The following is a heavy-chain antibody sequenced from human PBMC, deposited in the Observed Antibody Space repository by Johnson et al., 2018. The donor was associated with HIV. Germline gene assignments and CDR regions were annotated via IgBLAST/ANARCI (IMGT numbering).Heavy chain of an antibody. CDR2: LSYDGSNK. V-gene: IGHV3-30*18. J-gene: IGHJ3*02. CDR1: GFTFSSYP. Sequence: QVQLVESGGGVVQPGRSLRLSCAASGFTFSSYPLHWVRQAPGKGLEWVAVLSYDGSNKYYADSVKGRFTISRDNSKNTLYLQMNSLRAEDTAVYYCVKPKNPDAFDIWGQGTKVTVSS. CDR3: VKPKNPDAFDI. D-gene: IGHD1-14*01.